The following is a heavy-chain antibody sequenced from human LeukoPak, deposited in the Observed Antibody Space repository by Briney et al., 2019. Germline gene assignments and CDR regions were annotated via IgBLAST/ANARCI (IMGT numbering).Heavy chain of an antibody. CDR3: ARVVAARPVYYFDY. CDR2: IYHSGST. CDR1: GGSFSGYY. D-gene: IGHD6-6*01. Sequence: PSETLSLTCAVYGGSFSGYYWSWIRQPPGKGLEWIGSIYHSGSTYYNPSLKSRVTISVDTSKNQFSLKLSSVTAADTAVYYCARVVAARPVYYFDYWGQGTLVTVSS. J-gene: IGHJ4*02. V-gene: IGHV4-34*01.